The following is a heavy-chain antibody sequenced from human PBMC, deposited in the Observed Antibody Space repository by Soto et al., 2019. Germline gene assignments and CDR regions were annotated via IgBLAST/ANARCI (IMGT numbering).Heavy chain of an antibody. D-gene: IGHD3-22*01. CDR3: ATSSGYYFLSVFDY. CDR1: GGSISSGDYY. J-gene: IGHJ4*02. V-gene: IGHV4-30-4*01. CDR2: IYYSGST. Sequence: PSETLSLTCTVSGGSISSGDYYWSWIRQPPGKGLEWIGYIYYSGSTYYNPSLKSRVTISVDTSKNQFSLKLSSVTAADTAVYYCATSSGYYFLSVFDYWGQGTLVTVSS.